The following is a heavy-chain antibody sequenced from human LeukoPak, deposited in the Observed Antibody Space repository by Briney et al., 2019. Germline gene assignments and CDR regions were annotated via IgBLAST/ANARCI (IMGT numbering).Heavy chain of an antibody. D-gene: IGHD3-3*01. CDR1: GYTFTSYY. J-gene: IGHJ4*02. Sequence: ASVKVSCKASGYTFTSYYMHWVRQAPGQGLEWMGWINPNSGGTNYAQKFQGGVTMTRDTSISTAYMELSRLRSDDTAVYYCARYDFWSGYYLDYWGQGTLVTVSS. CDR3: ARYDFWSGYYLDY. CDR2: INPNSGGT. V-gene: IGHV1-2*02.